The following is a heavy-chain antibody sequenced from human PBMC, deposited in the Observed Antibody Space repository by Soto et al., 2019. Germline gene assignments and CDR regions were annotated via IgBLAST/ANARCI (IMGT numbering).Heavy chain of an antibody. D-gene: IGHD3-3*01. CDR1: GFTFSSYA. CDR2: ISGSGGST. CDR3: AKVAGGPSPEWLDYFDY. V-gene: IGHV3-23*01. J-gene: IGHJ4*02. Sequence: PGGSLRLSCAASGFTFSSYAMSWVRQAPGKGLEWVSAISGSGGSTYYADSVKGRFTISRDNSKNTLYLQMNSLRAEDTAVYYCAKVAGGPSPEWLDYFDYWGQGTLVTVSS.